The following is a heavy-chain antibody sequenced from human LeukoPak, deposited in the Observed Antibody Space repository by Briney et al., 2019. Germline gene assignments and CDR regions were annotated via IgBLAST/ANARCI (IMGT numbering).Heavy chain of an antibody. D-gene: IGHD3-22*01. Sequence: SETLSLTCTVSGVSISSYYWSWIRQPAGKGLEWIGRIHTSGSTNYNPSLKSRVTMSVDTSKNQFSLKLSSVTAADTALFYCARDKYFYDSRGYLFDYWGQGTLVTVSS. CDR3: ARDKYFYDSRGYLFDY. CDR2: IHTSGST. J-gene: IGHJ4*02. V-gene: IGHV4-4*07. CDR1: GVSISSYY.